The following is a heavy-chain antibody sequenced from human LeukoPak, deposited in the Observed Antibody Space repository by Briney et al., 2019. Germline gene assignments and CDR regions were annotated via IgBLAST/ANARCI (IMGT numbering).Heavy chain of an antibody. D-gene: IGHD5-24*01. Sequence: GASLRLSCAASGFTFNIHAMDWVRQAPGKGLERVSSISGIGISIYYADSVKGRFTISRDNSKNTVYLQMNRLIAEDTAVYYCAKDMHGYDRPVDYWGRGTQVIVSS. V-gene: IGHV3-23*01. CDR2: ISGIGISI. CDR3: AKDMHGYDRPVDY. J-gene: IGHJ4*02. CDR1: GFTFNIHA.